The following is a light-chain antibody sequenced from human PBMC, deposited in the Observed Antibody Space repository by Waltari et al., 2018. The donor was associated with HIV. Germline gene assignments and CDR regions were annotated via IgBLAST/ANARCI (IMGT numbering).Light chain of an antibody. Sequence: DIVMTQSPDSLAVSLVERATINCKSSQSLLFRSDNKNYLTWYQQKPGQPPKLLIYWASTRESGVPDRFSGSGSGTDFTLTISSLQAEDVAVYYCQQYYSSPTFGQGTKVEIK. V-gene: IGKV4-1*01. J-gene: IGKJ1*01. CDR2: WAS. CDR1: QSLLFRSDNKNY. CDR3: QQYYSSPT.